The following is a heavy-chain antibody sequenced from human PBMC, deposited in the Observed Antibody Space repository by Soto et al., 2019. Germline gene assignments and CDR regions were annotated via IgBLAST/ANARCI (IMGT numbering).Heavy chain of an antibody. CDR3: ARASAQDIVVVPAAMGV. Sequence: GGSLRLSCAASGFTVSSNYMSWVRQAPGKGLEWVSVIYSGGSTYYADSVKGRFTISRDNSKNKLYLQMNSLRAEDTAVYYCARASAQDIVVVPAAMGVWGKGTTVTVSS. D-gene: IGHD2-2*01. V-gene: IGHV3-66*01. CDR1: GFTVSSNY. CDR2: IYSGGST. J-gene: IGHJ6*04.